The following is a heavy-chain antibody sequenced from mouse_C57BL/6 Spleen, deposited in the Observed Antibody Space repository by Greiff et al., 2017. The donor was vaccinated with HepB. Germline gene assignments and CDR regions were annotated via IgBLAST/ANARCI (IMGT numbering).Heavy chain of an antibody. CDR1: GYTFTSYW. CDR3: ARRGDYYGTGMDY. D-gene: IGHD1-1*01. J-gene: IGHJ4*01. V-gene: IGHV1-69*01. CDR2: IDPSDSYT. Sequence: QVQLQQSGAELVMPGASVKLSCKASGYTFTSYWMHWVKQRPGQGLEWIGEIDPSDSYTNYNQKFKGKSTLTVDKSSSTAYMQLSSLTSEDSAVYYCARRGDYYGTGMDYWGQGTSVTVSS.